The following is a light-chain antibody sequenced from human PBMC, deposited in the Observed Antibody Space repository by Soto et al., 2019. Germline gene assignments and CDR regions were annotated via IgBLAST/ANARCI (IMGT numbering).Light chain of an antibody. J-gene: IGKJ2*01. V-gene: IGKV1-39*01. CDR3: QQSYSTPYT. CDR2: AAS. CDR1: QSISSY. Sequence: DIQMPQSPSSLSASVGDRVPITCRASQSISSYLNWYQQKPGKAPKLLIYAASSLQSGVPSRFSGSGSGTDFTLTISSLQPEDFATYYCQQSYSTPYTVGQGTKLEIK.